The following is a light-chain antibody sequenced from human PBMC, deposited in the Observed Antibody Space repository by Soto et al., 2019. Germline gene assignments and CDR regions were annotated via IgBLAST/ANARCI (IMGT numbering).Light chain of an antibody. CDR1: QSVLYSSNNKNY. CDR3: RKYYSTPSIFT. Sequence: DIVMTQSPDSLAVSLGERATINCKSSQSVLYSSNNKNYLAWYQQKPGQPPKLLIYWASTRESGVPDRLSGSGSGTDSPLTISSLQVEDVAVYFCRKYYSTPSIFTFGPG. CDR2: WAS. V-gene: IGKV4-1*01. J-gene: IGKJ3*01.